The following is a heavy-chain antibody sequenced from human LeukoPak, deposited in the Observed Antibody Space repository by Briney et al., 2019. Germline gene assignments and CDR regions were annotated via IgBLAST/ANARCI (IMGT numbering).Heavy chain of an antibody. D-gene: IGHD3-22*01. CDR2: ISGSSSYI. CDR3: ARDVYYYDSSGFDP. J-gene: IGHJ5*02. Sequence: PGGSLRLSCAASGFTFSNYYMNLVRQAPGKGLEWVSSISGSSSYIYYADSVKGRFTISRDNAKNSLYLQMNSLRAEDTAVYYCARDVYYYDSSGFDPWGQGTLVTVSS. CDR1: GFTFSNYY. V-gene: IGHV3-21*01.